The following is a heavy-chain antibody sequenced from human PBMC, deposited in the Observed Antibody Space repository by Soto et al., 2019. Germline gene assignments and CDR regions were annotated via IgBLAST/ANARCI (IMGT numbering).Heavy chain of an antibody. CDR1: GGSVSSGSYY. Sequence: SETLSLTCTVSGGSVSSGSYYWSWIRQPPGKGLEWIGYIYYSGSTNYNPSLKSRVTISVDTSKNQFSLKLSSVTAADTAVYYCARGAIQLWLQFNYFDYWGQGTLVTVSS. V-gene: IGHV4-61*01. D-gene: IGHD5-18*01. J-gene: IGHJ4*02. CDR2: IYYSGST. CDR3: ARGAIQLWLQFNYFDY.